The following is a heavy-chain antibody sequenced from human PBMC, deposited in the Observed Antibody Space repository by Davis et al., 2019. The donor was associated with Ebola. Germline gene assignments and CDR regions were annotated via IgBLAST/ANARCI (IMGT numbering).Heavy chain of an antibody. CDR2: IFSNDEK. J-gene: IGHJ6*03. D-gene: IGHD6-13*01. V-gene: IGHV2-26*01. CDR3: ARVRPAEALGYYYYMDV. CDR1: GFSLSNARMG. Sequence: SGPTLVKPTETLTLTCTVSGFSLSNARMGVSWIRQPPGKALEWLAHIFSNDEKSYSTSLKSRLTISKDTSKSQVVLTMTNMDPVDTATYYCARVRPAEALGYYYYMDVWGKGTTVTVSS.